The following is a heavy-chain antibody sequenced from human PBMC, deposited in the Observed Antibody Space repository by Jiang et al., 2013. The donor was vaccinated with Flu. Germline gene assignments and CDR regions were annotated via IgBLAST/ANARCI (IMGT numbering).Heavy chain of an antibody. D-gene: IGHD3-22*01. CDR2: ISYDGSNK. Sequence: VQLVESGGGVVQPGRSLRLSCAASGFTFSSYAMHWVRQAPGKGLEWVAVISYDGSNKYYADSVKGRFTISRDNSKNTLYLQMNSLRAEDTAVYYCARDSIVVVINRAFDIWGQGTMVTVSS. CDR1: GFTFSSYA. CDR3: ARDSIVVVINRAFDI. V-gene: IGHV3-30-3*01. J-gene: IGHJ3*02.